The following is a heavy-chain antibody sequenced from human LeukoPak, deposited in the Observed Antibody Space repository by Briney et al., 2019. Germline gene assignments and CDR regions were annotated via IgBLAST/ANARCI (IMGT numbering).Heavy chain of an antibody. V-gene: IGHV1-69*13. Sequence: ASVKVSCKASGGTFSSCAISWVRQAPGQGLEWMGGIIPIFGTANYAQKFQGRVTITADESTSTAYMELSNLRSEDTAVYYCARDHLIVATSLAGFDPWGQGTLVTVSS. D-gene: IGHD2-15*01. J-gene: IGHJ5*02. CDR1: GGTFSSCA. CDR3: ARDHLIVATSLAGFDP. CDR2: IIPIFGTA.